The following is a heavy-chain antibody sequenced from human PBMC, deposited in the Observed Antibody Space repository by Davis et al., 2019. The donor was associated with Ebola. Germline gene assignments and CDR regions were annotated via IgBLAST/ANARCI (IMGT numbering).Heavy chain of an antibody. CDR1: GYTFTTYD. CDR3: ASDYGHNWDWYFDR. Sequence: AASVKVSCKASGYTFTTYDMHWVPQAPAHRLEWMGIINPSGGSTSYAQKFQGRVTMTRDTSTSTVYMELSSLRSEDTAVYYCASDYGHNWDWYFDRWGRGTLVTVSS. CDR2: INPSGGST. D-gene: IGHD4-23*01. V-gene: IGHV1-46*01. J-gene: IGHJ2*01.